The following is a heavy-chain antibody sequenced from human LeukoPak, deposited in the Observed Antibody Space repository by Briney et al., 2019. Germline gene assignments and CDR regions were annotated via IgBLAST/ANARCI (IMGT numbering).Heavy chain of an antibody. CDR1: GFTFSTYA. Sequence: GGSLRLSCVGSGFTFSTYAMSWVRQAPGKGLEWVSAISGRGARTSVKGRFTVSRDNSKNTLYLQMNSLRAEDTAVYYCAKDESVSGWWGGYFDYWGQGTLVTVS. CDR3: AKDESVSGWWGGYFDY. D-gene: IGHD6-19*01. CDR2: ISGRGART. J-gene: IGHJ4*02. V-gene: IGHV3-23*01.